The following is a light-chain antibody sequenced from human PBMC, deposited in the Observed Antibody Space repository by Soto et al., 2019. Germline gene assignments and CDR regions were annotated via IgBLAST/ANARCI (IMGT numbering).Light chain of an antibody. CDR1: SSDVGGYNY. CDR2: EVS. Sequence: QSVLTQPASVSGSPGQSITISCTGTSSDVGGYNYVSWFQQHPGKAPKLLIYEVSNRPSGVSNRFSGSKSGNTASLTISGLQAEDEADYYCTSYNKSSPLVFGPGTKLNVL. CDR3: TSYNKSSPLV. J-gene: IGLJ1*01. V-gene: IGLV2-14*01.